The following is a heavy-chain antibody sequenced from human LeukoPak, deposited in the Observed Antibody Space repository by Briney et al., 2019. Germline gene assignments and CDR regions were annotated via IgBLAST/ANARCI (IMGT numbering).Heavy chain of an antibody. CDR1: GYSISRGYY. J-gene: IGHJ4*02. V-gene: IGHV4-38-2*01. CDR2: IFYSGST. D-gene: IGHD5-18*01. Sequence: KPSETLSLTCAVSGYSISRGYYCGWIRQPPGKGLEWIGSIFYSGSTYYNPSLKSRVTISVDTSKNQFSLKVTSVTAADTALYYCARHHGYPRYFFDYWGQGTLVTVSS. CDR3: ARHHGYPRYFFDY.